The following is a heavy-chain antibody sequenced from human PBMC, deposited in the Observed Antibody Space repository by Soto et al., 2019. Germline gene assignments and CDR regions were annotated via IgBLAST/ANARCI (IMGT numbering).Heavy chain of an antibody. D-gene: IGHD6-19*01. CDR3: TTDQRWWVHSSGWYYFDY. J-gene: IGHJ4*02. V-gene: IGHV3-15*01. CDR1: GFTFSNAW. Sequence: GGSLRLSCAASGFTFSNAWMSWVRQAPGRGLEWVGRIKSKTDGGTTDYAAPVKGRFTISRDDSKNTLYLQMNSLKTEDTAVYYCTTDQRWWVHSSGWYYFDYWGQGTLVTVSS. CDR2: IKSKTDGGTT.